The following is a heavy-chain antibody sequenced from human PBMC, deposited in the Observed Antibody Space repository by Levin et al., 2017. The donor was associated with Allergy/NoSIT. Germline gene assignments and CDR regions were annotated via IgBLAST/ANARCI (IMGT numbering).Heavy chain of an antibody. CDR2: AYYTGRS. CDR1: GGSIIGYY. Sequence: SQTLSLTCTVSGGSIIGYYWNWIRQTPGKGLEWLGYAYYTGRSSYNPSLTSRATISLDTSKGQFSLKLTSVSAADTAMYFCAGRATTVAGFYFWGPGTLVTVSS. CDR3: AGRATTVAGFYF. D-gene: IGHD2-15*01. V-gene: IGHV4-59*01. J-gene: IGHJ4*02.